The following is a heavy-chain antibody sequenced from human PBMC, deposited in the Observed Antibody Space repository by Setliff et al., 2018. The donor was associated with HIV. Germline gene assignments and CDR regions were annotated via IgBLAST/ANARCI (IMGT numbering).Heavy chain of an antibody. D-gene: IGHD6-19*01. CDR2: LNDRGHI. CDR1: GDSFGDFY. Sequence: KPSETLSLTCAMYGDSFGDFYWNWIRQAPGKGLEWIVELNDRGHINYNPSLKSRVTISQDTSKRQFSLRMTSVTAADTAIYYCARDPGQWLVKGGMDVWGQGIAVTVSS. J-gene: IGHJ6*02. V-gene: IGHV4-34*01. CDR3: ARDPGQWLVKGGMDV.